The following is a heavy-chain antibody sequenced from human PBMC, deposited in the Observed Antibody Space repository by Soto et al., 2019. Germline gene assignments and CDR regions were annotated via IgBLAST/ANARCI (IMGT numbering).Heavy chain of an antibody. Sequence: PGGSLRLSCAASGFTFSSYGMHWVRQAPGKGLEWVAVIWYDGSNKYYADSVKGRFTISRDNSKNTLYLQMNSLRAEDTAVYYFARVSGCSSTSCYWSRYYMSPWFDPWGQGTLVTVSS. D-gene: IGHD2-2*01. CDR1: GFTFSSYG. V-gene: IGHV3-33*01. CDR2: IWYDGSNK. CDR3: ARVSGCSSTSCYWSRYYMSPWFDP. J-gene: IGHJ5*02.